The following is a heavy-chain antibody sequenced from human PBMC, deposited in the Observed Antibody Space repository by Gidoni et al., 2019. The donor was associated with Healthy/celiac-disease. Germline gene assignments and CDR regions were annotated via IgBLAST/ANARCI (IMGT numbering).Heavy chain of an antibody. J-gene: IGHJ5*02. D-gene: IGHD1-26*01. Sequence: EVQLVESGGGVVQPGGSLRLSCAASGFTFRTYSMNWVRQAPGKGLEWVSYISSSSSTIYYADSVKGRFTISRDNAKNSLYLQMNSLRAEDTAVYYCARDLRVGATKSYNWFDPWGQGTLVTVSS. CDR2: ISSSSSTI. CDR3: ARDLRVGATKSYNWFDP. V-gene: IGHV3-48*01. CDR1: GFTFRTYS.